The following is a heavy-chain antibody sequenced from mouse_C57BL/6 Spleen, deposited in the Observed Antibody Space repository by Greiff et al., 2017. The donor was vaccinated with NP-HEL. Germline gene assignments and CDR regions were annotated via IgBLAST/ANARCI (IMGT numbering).Heavy chain of an antibody. CDR2: ISGGGGNT. Sequence: EVKLMESGGGLVKPGGSLKLSCAASGFTFSSYTMSWVRQTPEKRLEWVATISGGGGNTYYPDSVKGRFTISRDNAKNTLYLQMSRLRSEDTALYYCARGLTGRDYFDYWGQGTTLTVSS. D-gene: IGHD4-1*01. CDR3: ARGLTGRDYFDY. V-gene: IGHV5-9*01. CDR1: GFTFSSYT. J-gene: IGHJ2*01.